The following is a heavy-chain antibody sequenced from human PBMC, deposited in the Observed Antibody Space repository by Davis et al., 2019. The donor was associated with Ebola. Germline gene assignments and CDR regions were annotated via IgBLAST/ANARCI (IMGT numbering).Heavy chain of an antibody. V-gene: IGHV1-18*01. D-gene: IGHD3-10*01. Sequence: ASVKVSCKASGYTFTSYGISWVRQAPGQGLEWMGWISAYNGNTNYAQKFQGRVTMTTDTSTTTAYMELSRLRSDDTAVYYCATLWFGELLGMDVWGKGTTVTVSS. CDR3: ATLWFGELLGMDV. J-gene: IGHJ6*04. CDR1: GYTFTSYG. CDR2: ISAYNGNT.